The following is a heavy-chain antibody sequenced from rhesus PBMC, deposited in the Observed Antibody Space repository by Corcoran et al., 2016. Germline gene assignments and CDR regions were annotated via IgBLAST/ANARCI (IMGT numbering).Heavy chain of an antibody. Sequence: QVQLQESGPGLVKPSETLSLTCAVSGGSISDDYYWSWIRQPPGKGLEWIWYINGSGGGTNYNPSLKNRVTISIDTSKNQFSLKLSSVTAADTAVYYCASLIAAAYFDYWGQGVLVTVSS. V-gene: IGHV4-106*01. CDR2: INGSGGGT. CDR1: GGSISDDYY. J-gene: IGHJ4*01. D-gene: IGHD6-25*01. CDR3: ASLIAAAYFDY.